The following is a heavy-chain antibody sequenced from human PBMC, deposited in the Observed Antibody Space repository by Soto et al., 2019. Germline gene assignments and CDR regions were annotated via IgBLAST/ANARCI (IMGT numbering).Heavy chain of an antibody. Sequence: EVQLVESGGGLVQPGGSLKVSCAASGFTFSGSAMHWVRQASGKGLEWVGRIRSKANDYATAYAVSVKGRFTISRDDSRNTAYLQMNSLKTEDTAVYYCARGVYDFWSGHPKEPDYWGQGTVVTVSS. CDR1: GFTFSGSA. J-gene: IGHJ4*02. CDR3: ARGVYDFWSGHPKEPDY. D-gene: IGHD3-3*01. CDR2: IRSKANDYAT. V-gene: IGHV3-73*02.